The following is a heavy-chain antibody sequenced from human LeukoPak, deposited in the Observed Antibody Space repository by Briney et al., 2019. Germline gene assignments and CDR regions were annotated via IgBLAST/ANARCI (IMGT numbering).Heavy chain of an antibody. CDR2: SGNKASGYTT. V-gene: IGHV3-72*01. CDR3: TRRYSGVGVYAFDV. J-gene: IGHJ3*01. CDR1: GFTLSDHY. D-gene: IGHD6-19*01. Sequence: GGSLRLSCAASGFTLSDHYIDWVRQAPGKGLEWVGRSGNKASGYTTEYAASVKDRFTFSRDASENSLYLQMNSLKTEDTAVYHCTRRYSGVGVYAFDVWGQGTTVTVSP.